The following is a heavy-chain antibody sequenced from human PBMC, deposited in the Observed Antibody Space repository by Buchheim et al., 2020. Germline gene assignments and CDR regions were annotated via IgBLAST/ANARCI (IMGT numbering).Heavy chain of an antibody. Sequence: EAQLVESGGGLVQPGGSLRISCAASAFDFNSYDMNWVRQAPGKGLEWVAFITSGGFTPYYANSLEVRFTFSRDNAENSLFLQMNSLRAEDTGVYYCARDFSGWYYFDLWGQGT. CDR2: ITSGGFTP. CDR1: AFDFNSYD. CDR3: ARDFSGWYYFDL. J-gene: IGHJ4*02. D-gene: IGHD6-19*01. V-gene: IGHV3-48*03.